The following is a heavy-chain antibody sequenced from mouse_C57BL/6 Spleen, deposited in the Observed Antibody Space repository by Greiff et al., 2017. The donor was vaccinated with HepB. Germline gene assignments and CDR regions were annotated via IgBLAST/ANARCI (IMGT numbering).Heavy chain of an antibody. Sequence: QVQLQQPGAELVRPGSSVKLSCKASGYTFTSYWMHWVKQRPIQGLEWIGNIDPSDSETHYNQKFKDKATLTVDKSSSTAYIQLSSLTSEDSAVYYCARKTTVGAMDYWGQGTSVTVSS. CDR1: GYTFTSYW. J-gene: IGHJ4*01. CDR3: ARKTTVGAMDY. V-gene: IGHV1-52*01. D-gene: IGHD1-1*01. CDR2: IDPSDSET.